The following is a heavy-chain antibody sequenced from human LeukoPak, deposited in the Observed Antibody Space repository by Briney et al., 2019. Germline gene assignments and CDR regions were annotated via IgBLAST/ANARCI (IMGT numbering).Heavy chain of an antibody. J-gene: IGHJ4*02. CDR3: ARGYCTNAVCSLGPTQA. D-gene: IGHD2-8*01. CDR2: IYSSGST. V-gene: IGHV4-39*07. Sequence: PSETLSLTCSVSGVSISSGSNYWGWIRQPPGKTLEWIGSIYSSGSTYYNPSLKSRVIILIDTAKNHFSLNLSSVTAADTAVYYCARGYCTNAVCSLGPTQAWGQGTLVTVSS. CDR1: GVSISSGSNY.